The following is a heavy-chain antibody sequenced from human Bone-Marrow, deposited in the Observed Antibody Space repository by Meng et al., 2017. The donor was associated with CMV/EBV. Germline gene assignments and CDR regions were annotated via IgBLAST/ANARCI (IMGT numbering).Heavy chain of an antibody. CDR2: IIPISGRV. D-gene: IGHD2-2*01. Sequence: SVKVSCKASGGTFRSYAVSWARQAPGQGLEWMGGIIPISGRVKYVQKFHGRLTISTDESTRTAYMELSSLRSEDTAVYYCASSPGVLVPAATVYWGQGTLVTVSS. J-gene: IGHJ4*02. V-gene: IGHV1-69*05. CDR3: ASSPGVLVPAATVY. CDR1: GGTFRSYA.